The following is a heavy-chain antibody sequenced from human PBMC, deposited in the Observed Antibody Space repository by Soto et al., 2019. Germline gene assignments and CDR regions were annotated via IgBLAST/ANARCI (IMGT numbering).Heavy chain of an antibody. Sequence: PGGSLRLSCAASGFTFSSYAMSWVRQAPGKGLEWVSAISGSGGSTYYADSVKGRFTISRDNSKNTLYLQMNSLRAEDTAVYYCATTPPGYCSGGSCYVDYWGQGTLVTVSS. J-gene: IGHJ4*02. CDR1: GFTFSSYA. V-gene: IGHV3-23*01. CDR2: ISGSGGST. CDR3: ATTPPGYCSGGSCYVDY. D-gene: IGHD2-15*01.